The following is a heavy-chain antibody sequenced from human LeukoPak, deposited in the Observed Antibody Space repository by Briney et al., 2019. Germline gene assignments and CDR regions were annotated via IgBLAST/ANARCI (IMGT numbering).Heavy chain of an antibody. D-gene: IGHD5-18*01. CDR3: AKDRSYGLGDY. CDR2: ISYDGNYK. V-gene: IGHV3-30*18. CDR1: GFTFSSYA. J-gene: IGHJ4*02. Sequence: GGSLRLSCAASGFTFSSYAMHWVRQAPGKGLEWVAAISYDGNYKYYADSVKGRFTTSRDNSRNTLYLQMNSLRAEDTAVYYCAKDRSYGLGDYWGQGTLVTVSS.